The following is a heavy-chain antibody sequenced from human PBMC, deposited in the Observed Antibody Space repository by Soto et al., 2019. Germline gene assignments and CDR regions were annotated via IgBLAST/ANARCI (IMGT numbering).Heavy chain of an antibody. CDR1: GLTFSGSA. CDR3: MSLVVVIATAPYLDV. V-gene: IGHV3-73*01. Sequence: EVQLVESGGGLVQPGGSLKLSCAASGLTFSGSAMHWVRQASGKGLEWVGRIRSKANNYATAYAASVKGRFTISRDDSTNTAYLQMNSLKTEDTALYYCMSLVVVIATAPYLDVWGKGTTVTVSS. D-gene: IGHD2-21*01. J-gene: IGHJ6*03. CDR2: IRSKANNYAT.